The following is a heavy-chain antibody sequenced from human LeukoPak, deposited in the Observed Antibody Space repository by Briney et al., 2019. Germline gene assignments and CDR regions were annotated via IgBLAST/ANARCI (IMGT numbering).Heavy chain of an antibody. Sequence: ASVKVSCKASGYTFTSYYMHWVRQAPGQGLEWMGIINPSGGSTSYAQKFQGRVTMTRDTSTSTVYMELSSLRSEDTAVYYCAGAVPDIVGATLQQGWFDPWGQGTLVTVSS. CDR1: GYTFTSYY. CDR2: INPSGGST. CDR3: AGAVPDIVGATLQQGWFDP. D-gene: IGHD1-26*01. V-gene: IGHV1-46*01. J-gene: IGHJ5*02.